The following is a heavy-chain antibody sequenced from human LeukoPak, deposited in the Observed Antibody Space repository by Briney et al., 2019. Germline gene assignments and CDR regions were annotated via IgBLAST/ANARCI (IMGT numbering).Heavy chain of an antibody. V-gene: IGHV3-48*03. CDR1: GFAFSVYE. Sequence: GGSLRLSCAASGFAFSVYEMYWVREAPGKGLEWVSYISSSGGTRYYADPVKGRFTISRDNAKNSLYLQMNSLRAEDTAVYYCAILTVASSFDYWGQGTLVIVSS. D-gene: IGHD6-19*01. CDR2: ISSSGGTR. J-gene: IGHJ4*02. CDR3: AILTVASSFDY.